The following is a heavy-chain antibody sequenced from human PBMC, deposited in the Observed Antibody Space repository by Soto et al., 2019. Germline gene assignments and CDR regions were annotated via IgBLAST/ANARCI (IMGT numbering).Heavy chain of an antibody. V-gene: IGHV2-5*02. J-gene: IGHJ4*02. Sequence: QITLKESGPTLVKPTQTLTLTCTFSGFSLSTSGVGVGWMRQPPGKALEWLAFIYWDDDKRYSPSLKRRLTITKAPSQNQVVLTKTNMDPVDTATYYCAHSKRRVTDGYFFDDWGQGNLVPGSS. CDR3: AHSKRRVTDGYFFDD. CDR2: IYWDDDK. CDR1: GFSLSTSGVG.